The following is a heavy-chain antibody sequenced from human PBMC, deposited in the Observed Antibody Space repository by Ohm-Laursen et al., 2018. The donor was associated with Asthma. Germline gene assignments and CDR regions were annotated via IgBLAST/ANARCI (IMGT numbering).Heavy chain of an antibody. CDR3: ARATTITMINAFDI. V-gene: IGHV4-31*03. Sequence: TLSLTCTVSGGSISSGGYYWSWIRQHPGKGLEWIGYIYYSGSTYYNPSLKSRVTIPVDTSKNQFSLKLSSVTAADTAVYYCARATTITMINAFDIWGQGTMVTVSS. CDR2: IYYSGST. CDR1: GGSISSGGYY. J-gene: IGHJ3*02. D-gene: IGHD3-22*01.